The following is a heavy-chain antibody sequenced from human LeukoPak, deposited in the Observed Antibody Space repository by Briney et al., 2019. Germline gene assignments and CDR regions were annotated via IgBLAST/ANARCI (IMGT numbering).Heavy chain of an antibody. J-gene: IGHJ4*02. Sequence: GGSLRLSCTASGFTFSSYWMSWVRQAPGKGLEWVAGIKKDGSAKFYVDSVKGRFTISRDNTKNSLYLQMNSLGVEDTAVYCCGRGSGAPDCWGQGTLVTVSS. CDR2: IKKDGSAK. V-gene: IGHV3-7*04. CDR3: GRGSGAPDC. D-gene: IGHD2-21*01. CDR1: GFTFSSYW.